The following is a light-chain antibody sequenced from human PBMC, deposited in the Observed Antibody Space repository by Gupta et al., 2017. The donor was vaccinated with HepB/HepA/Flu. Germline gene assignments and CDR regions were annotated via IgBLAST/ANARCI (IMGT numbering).Light chain of an antibody. CDR2: DAS. J-gene: IGKJ4*01. CDR3: QQRINGHPTIT. V-gene: IGKV3-11*01. CDR1: LSVSSY. Sequence: EIVLTQSPATLSLSPGERATLSCRASLSVSSYLAWYQQKPGQAPRLLIYDASNRATGITARFSGSGDGTDFTLTISSREPEDFAVYFCQQRINGHPTITFGGGTKVQIK.